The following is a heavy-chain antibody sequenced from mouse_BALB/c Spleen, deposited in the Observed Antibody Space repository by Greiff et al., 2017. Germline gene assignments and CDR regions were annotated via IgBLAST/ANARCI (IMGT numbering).Heavy chain of an antibody. D-gene: IGHD3-1*01. CDR3: ARRDGLRRYFDY. CDR1: GYSITSDYA. CDR2: ISYSGST. J-gene: IGHJ2*01. V-gene: IGHV3-2*02. Sequence: EVKLVESGPGLVKPSQSLSLTCTVTGYSITSDYAWNWIRQFPGNKLEWMGYISYSGSTSYNPSLKSRISITRDTSKNQFFLQLNSVTTEDTATYYCARRDGLRRYFDYWGQGTTLTVSS.